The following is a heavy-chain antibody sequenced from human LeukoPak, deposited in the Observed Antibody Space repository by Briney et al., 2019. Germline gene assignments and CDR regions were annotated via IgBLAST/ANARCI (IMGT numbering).Heavy chain of an antibody. V-gene: IGHV4-39*01. CDR2: IYYSGST. D-gene: IGHD3-22*01. J-gene: IGHJ4*02. CDR3: ARGVGGDYHDSVGDSSNGLYDY. CDR1: GGSISSSSYY. Sequence: SETLSLTCTVSGGSISSSSYYWGWIRQPPGKGLEWIGSIYYSGSTYYNPSLKSRVTISVDTSKNQFSLKLSSVTPEDTAVYYCARGVGGDYHDSVGDSSNGLYDYWGQGTLVTVSS.